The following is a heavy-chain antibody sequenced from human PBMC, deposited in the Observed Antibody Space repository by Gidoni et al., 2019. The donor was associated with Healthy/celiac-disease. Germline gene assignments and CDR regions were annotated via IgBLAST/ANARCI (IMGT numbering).Heavy chain of an antibody. J-gene: IGHJ4*02. Sequence: QMQLVQSGPEVKKPGTSVKVSCKASGFTFTSSAVQWVRQARGQRLEWIGWIVVGSGNTNYAQKFQERVTITRDMSTSTAYMELSSLRSEDTAVYYCAAGSGYYYTFDYWGQGTLVTVSS. CDR2: IVVGSGNT. D-gene: IGHD3-22*01. CDR3: AAGSGYYYTFDY. V-gene: IGHV1-58*01. CDR1: GFTFTSSA.